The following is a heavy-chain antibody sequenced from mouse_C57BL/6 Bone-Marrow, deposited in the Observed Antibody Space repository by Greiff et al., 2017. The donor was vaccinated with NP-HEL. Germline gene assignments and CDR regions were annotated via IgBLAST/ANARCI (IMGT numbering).Heavy chain of an antibody. CDR3: AREGDYDDFDY. Sequence: QVQLQQSGPELVKPGASVKISCKASGYAFSSSWMNWVKQRPGKGLEWIGRIYPGDGDTNYNGRFTGKATLTADKSSSTAYMQLSSLTSEDSAVYFCAREGDYDDFDYWGQGTTLTVSS. D-gene: IGHD2-4*01. V-gene: IGHV1-82*01. J-gene: IGHJ2*01. CDR2: IYPGDGDT. CDR1: GYAFSSSW.